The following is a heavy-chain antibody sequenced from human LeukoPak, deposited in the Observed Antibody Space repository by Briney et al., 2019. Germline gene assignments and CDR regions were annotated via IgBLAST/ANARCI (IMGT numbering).Heavy chain of an antibody. CDR1: GDSVSSNRVT. J-gene: IGHJ5*02. D-gene: IGHD2-2*01. CDR3: ARRLSQYDCFDP. V-gene: IGHV6-1*01. CDR2: TYYSSTCYN. Sequence: SQTLSLTCAVSGDSVSSNRVTWDWVRQSPWRGREWQGWTYYSSTCYNDYAVSVRGRITVNPDTSKNQFSLHLNSVTPEDTAVYYCARRLSQYDCFDPRGQGILGTLSA.